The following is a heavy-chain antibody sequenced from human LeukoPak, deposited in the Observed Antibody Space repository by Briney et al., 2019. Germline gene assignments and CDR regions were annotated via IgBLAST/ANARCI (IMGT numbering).Heavy chain of an antibody. D-gene: IGHD6-19*01. CDR2: ISSSSSYI. J-gene: IGHJ4*02. CDR1: GFTFSSYS. V-gene: IGHV3-21*01. Sequence: GGSLRLSCAASGFTFSSYSMNWVRQAPGKGLEWVSSISSSSSYIYYADSVKGRFTISRDNAKNSLYLQMNSLRAGDTAVYYCARGEQWLVPRTFDYWGQGTLVTVSS. CDR3: ARGEQWLVPRTFDY.